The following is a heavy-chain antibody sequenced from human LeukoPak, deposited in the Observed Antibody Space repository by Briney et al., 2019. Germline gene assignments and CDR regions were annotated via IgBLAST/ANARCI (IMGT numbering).Heavy chain of an antibody. D-gene: IGHD3-22*01. CDR3: AREDSSGYDY. J-gene: IGHJ4*02. CDR2: IYHSGST. V-gene: IGHV4-38-2*02. Sequence: SETLSLTCTVSGYSISSGYYWGWLRQPPGKGLEWIGSIYHSGSTYYNPSLKSRVTISVDTSKNQFSLKLSSVTAADTAVYYCAREDSSGYDYWGQGTLVTVSS. CDR1: GYSISSGYY.